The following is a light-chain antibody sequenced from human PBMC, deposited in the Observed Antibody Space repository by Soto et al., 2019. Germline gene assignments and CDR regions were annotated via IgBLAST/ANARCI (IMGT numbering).Light chain of an antibody. CDR3: QQYYSTPPT. CDR2: GAS. CDR1: LSVSST. Sequence: EIVMTQSPDTLSVSPGERVTLSCRASLSVSSTVAWYKQKLGQAPRILIYGASTRATGIPTRFSGSGSGTDFTLSISSLTSEDFEVYYCQQYYSTPPTFGGGTKVDI. V-gene: IGKV3-15*01. J-gene: IGKJ4*01.